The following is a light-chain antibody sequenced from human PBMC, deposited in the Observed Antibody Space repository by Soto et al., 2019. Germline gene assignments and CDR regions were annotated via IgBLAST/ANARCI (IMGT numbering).Light chain of an antibody. CDR3: QQRSNWPPVT. CDR1: QSVSSY. Sequence: EIVLTQSPATLSLSPGERATLSCRASQSVSSYLAWYQQKPGQAPRLLIYDASNRATGIPARFSGSGSGTALTLTISRLAPEDFAVYYCQQRSNWPPVTFGGGTKVEIK. CDR2: DAS. V-gene: IGKV3-11*01. J-gene: IGKJ4*01.